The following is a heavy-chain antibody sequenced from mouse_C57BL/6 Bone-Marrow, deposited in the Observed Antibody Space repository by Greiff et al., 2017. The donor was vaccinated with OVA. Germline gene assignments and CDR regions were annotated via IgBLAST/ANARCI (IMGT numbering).Heavy chain of an antibody. Sequence: VQLQQSGAELARPGASVKLSCKASGYTFTSYGISWVKQRTGQGLEWIGEIYPRSGNTYYNEKLKGKATLTADKSSSTAYMELRSLTSEDSAVYFCARGRVSYWYFDVWGTGTTVTVSS. CDR3: ARGRVSYWYFDV. D-gene: IGHD2-2*01. J-gene: IGHJ1*03. CDR2: IYPRSGNT. V-gene: IGHV1-81*01. CDR1: GYTFTSYG.